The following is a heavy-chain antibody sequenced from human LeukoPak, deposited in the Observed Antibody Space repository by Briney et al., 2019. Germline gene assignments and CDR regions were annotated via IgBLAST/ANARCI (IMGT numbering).Heavy chain of an antibody. J-gene: IGHJ3*02. D-gene: IGHD6-13*01. CDR1: GFTFSSYA. V-gene: IGHV3-23*01. CDR3: AQGITAAWGALGI. Sequence: GGSLRLSRADSGFTFSSYAMSWVRQAPGKGLQWVSTITGSGDNTFYADSVKGRFTISRDNSKNTLDLQMNSLRVEDTAVYYCAQGITAAWGALGIWGQGTVVTVSA. CDR2: ITGSGDNT.